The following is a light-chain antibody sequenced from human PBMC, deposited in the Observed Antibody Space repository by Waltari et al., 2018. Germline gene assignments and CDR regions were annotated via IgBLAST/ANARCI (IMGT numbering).Light chain of an antibody. Sequence: QSALTQPASVSGSPGQSITISCTGTSSDVGGYNYVSWYQQHPGKAPQPMIYDVSNRPSGVSIRFSGSKSGNTASLTISGLQAEDEADYYCSSYTSSSALVVFGGGTKLTVL. V-gene: IGLV2-14*01. CDR3: SSYTSSSALVV. CDR1: SSDVGGYNY. J-gene: IGLJ2*01. CDR2: DVS.